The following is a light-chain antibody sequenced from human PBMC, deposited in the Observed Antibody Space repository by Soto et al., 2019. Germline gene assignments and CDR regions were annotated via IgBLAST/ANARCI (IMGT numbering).Light chain of an antibody. CDR1: QSVTSSY. CDR2: GAS. J-gene: IGKJ5*01. Sequence: EIVLTQSPGTLSLSPRERATLSCRASQSVTSSYLAWYQQKPGQAPRLHIYGASSRATGIPERFSGSGSGTDFTLTISRLEPEVFAVYYCQQYGNSPPITCGQGTRLEIK. V-gene: IGKV3-20*01. CDR3: QQYGNSPPIT.